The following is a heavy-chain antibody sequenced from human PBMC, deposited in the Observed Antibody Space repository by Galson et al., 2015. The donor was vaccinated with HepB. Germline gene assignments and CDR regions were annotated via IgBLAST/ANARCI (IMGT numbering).Heavy chain of an antibody. V-gene: IGHV5-10-1*01. Sequence: QSGAEVKKPGESLRISCKGSGYSFTSYWISWVRQMPGKGLEWMGRIDPSDSYTNYSPSFQGHVTISADKSISTAYLQWSSLKASDTAMYYCARQEDPPTHFDWLRNYYYYGMDVWGQGTTVTVSS. CDR3: ARQEDPPTHFDWLRNYYYYGMDV. J-gene: IGHJ6*02. D-gene: IGHD3-9*01. CDR2: IDPSDSYT. CDR1: GYSFTSYW.